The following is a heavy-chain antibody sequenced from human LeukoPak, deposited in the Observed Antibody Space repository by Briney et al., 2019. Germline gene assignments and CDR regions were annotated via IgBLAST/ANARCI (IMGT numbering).Heavy chain of an antibody. CDR2: INHSGST. CDR3: ASRDYGDYYFDY. D-gene: IGHD4-17*01. Sequence: KTSETLSLTCAVYGGSFSGYYWSWIRQPPGKGLEWIGEINHSGSTNYNPSLKSRVTISVDTSKNQFSLKLSSVTAADTAVYYCASRDYGDYYFDYWGQGTLVTVSS. CDR1: GGSFSGYY. J-gene: IGHJ4*02. V-gene: IGHV4-34*01.